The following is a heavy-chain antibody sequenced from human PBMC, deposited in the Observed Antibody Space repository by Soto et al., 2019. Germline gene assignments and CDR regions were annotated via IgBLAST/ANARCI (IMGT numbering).Heavy chain of an antibody. V-gene: IGHV3-23*01. D-gene: IGHD3-22*01. CDR3: AKEGLRDSAEPYYFDY. CDR2: ISGSGGST. J-gene: IGHJ4*02. Sequence: GGSLRLSCAASGFTFSSYAMSWVRQAPGKGLEWVSAISGSGGSTYYADSVKGRFTISRDNSKNTLNLQMNSLRAEDTAVYYCAKEGLRDSAEPYYFDYWGQGTLVTVSS. CDR1: GFTFSSYA.